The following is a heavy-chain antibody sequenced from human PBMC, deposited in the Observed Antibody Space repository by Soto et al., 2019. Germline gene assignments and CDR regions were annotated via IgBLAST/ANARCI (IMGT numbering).Heavy chain of an antibody. CDR3: ARGKGSQLPTKAGIVDY. CDR2: ISYDGSNK. D-gene: IGHD6-13*01. V-gene: IGHV3-30*03. J-gene: IGHJ4*02. CDR1: GFTFSIYA. Sequence: QVQLVESGGGVVQPGRSLRLSCAASGFTFSIYAIHWVRQAPGKGLEWVAGISYDGSNKYYAVSVKGRFTISRDNSENTLYLDMNSLRPEDTAVYYCARGKGSQLPTKAGIVDYWGQGTLVTVSS.